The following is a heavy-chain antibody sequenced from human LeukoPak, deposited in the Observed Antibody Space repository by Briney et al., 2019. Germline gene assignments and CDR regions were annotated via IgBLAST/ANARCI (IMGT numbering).Heavy chain of an antibody. D-gene: IGHD5-18*01. CDR1: GGSFSGYY. J-gene: IGHJ4*02. CDR2: INHSGST. CDR3: AARWIQLWSPFDY. Sequence: SETLSLTCAVYGGSFSGYYWSWIRQPPGKGLEWIGEINHSGSTNYNPSLKSRVTISVDTSKNQFSLKLSSVTAADTAVYYCAARWIQLWSPFDYWGQGTLVTVSS. V-gene: IGHV4-34*01.